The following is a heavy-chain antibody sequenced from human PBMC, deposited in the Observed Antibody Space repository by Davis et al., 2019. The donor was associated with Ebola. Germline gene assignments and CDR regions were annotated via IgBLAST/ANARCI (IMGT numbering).Heavy chain of an antibody. CDR3: ARDNRGRPLGY. D-gene: IGHD3-16*02. V-gene: IGHV3-7*03. CDR1: GFTFSNYW. CDR2: IKQDGSEK. Sequence: GGSLRLSCAASGFTFSNYWMSWVRQAPGKGLEWVANIKQDGSEKYDVASVRGRFTISRDNTKNSLYLQMKSLRVEDTAVYYCARDNRGRPLGYWGQGTLVTVSS. J-gene: IGHJ4*02.